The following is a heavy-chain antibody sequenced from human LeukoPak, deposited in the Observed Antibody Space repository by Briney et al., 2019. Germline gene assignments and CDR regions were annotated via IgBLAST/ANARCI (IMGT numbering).Heavy chain of an antibody. J-gene: IGHJ4*02. CDR1: GDSISTYY. D-gene: IGHD3-3*01. CDR2: IFYNGNT. Sequence: SETLSLTCTVSGDSISTYYWSWIRQPPGKGLEWIGYIFYNGNTNYNLSLKSRVTMSMDTSKNKFSLKLNSVTAADTAVYYCARDRGGVVSPFDYWGQGVLVTVSS. CDR3: ARDRGGVVSPFDY. V-gene: IGHV4-4*08.